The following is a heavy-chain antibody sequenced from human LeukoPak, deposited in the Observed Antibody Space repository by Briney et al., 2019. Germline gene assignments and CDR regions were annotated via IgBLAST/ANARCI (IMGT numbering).Heavy chain of an antibody. J-gene: IGHJ5*02. CDR3: ARHVAYYYGSGSPGWFDP. V-gene: IGHV4-39*07. D-gene: IGHD3-10*01. Sequence: PSETLSLTCTVSGGSVSSSGYYWGWIRQPPGNGLEWIGSVSYRGNTYNNPSLKSRATISIDTSKNQFSLKLSSVTAADTAVYYCARHVAYYYGSGSPGWFDPWGQGTLVTVSS. CDR1: GGSVSSSGYY. CDR2: VSYRGNT.